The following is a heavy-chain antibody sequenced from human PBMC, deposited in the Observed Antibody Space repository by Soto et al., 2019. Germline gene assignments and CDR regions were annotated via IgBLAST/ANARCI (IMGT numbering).Heavy chain of an antibody. CDR3: TRDFHYGMDV. J-gene: IGHJ6*02. V-gene: IGHV3-74*01. Sequence: EVQLVESGGGLLQPGGSLRLSCAASGFTFSKYWMHWVRQAPGKGLVWVSRTNGDGSTTSYADSVKGRFTISRDNAKNTLYLQMNSLRAEDTAVYCCTRDFHYGMDVWGQGTTVTVSS. CDR1: GFTFSKYW. CDR2: TNGDGSTT.